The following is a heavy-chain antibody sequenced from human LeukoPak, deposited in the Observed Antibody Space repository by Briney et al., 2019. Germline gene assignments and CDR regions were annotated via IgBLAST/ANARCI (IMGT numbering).Heavy chain of an antibody. CDR3: ARDRARGVGKSSWFDP. Sequence: GGSLRLSCAASGFTFSDYYMSWIRQAPGKGLEWVSYISSSGSTIYYADSVKGRFTISRDNAKNSLYLQMNSLRAEDTAVYYCARDRARGVGKSSWFDPWGQGTLVTVPS. CDR1: GFTFSDYY. D-gene: IGHD3-10*01. J-gene: IGHJ5*02. V-gene: IGHV3-11*04. CDR2: ISSSGSTI.